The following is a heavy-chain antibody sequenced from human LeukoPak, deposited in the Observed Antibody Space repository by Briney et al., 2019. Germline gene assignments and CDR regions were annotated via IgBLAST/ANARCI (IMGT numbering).Heavy chain of an antibody. J-gene: IGHJ4*02. CDR3: ARPEYSSSWYRVLDY. Sequence: GGSLRLSCAASGFTFSSYSMNWVRQAPGKGLEWVSYISSSSSTIYYADSVKGRFTISRDNAKSSLYLQMNSLRDEDTAVYYCARPEYSSSWYRVLDYWGQGTLVTVSS. D-gene: IGHD6-13*01. CDR1: GFTFSSYS. V-gene: IGHV3-48*02. CDR2: ISSSSSTI.